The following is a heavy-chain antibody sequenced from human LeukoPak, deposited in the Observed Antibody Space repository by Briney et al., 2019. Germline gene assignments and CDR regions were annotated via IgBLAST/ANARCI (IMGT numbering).Heavy chain of an antibody. CDR3: ARDIYYDSSGYPNYAFDI. J-gene: IGHJ3*02. CDR1: GYTFTCYY. Sequence: GASVKVSCKASGYTFTCYYMHWVRQAPGQGLEWMGWINPNSGGTNYAQKFQGRVTMTRDTSISTAYMELSRLRSDDTAVYYCARDIYYDSSGYPNYAFDIWGQGTMVTVSS. V-gene: IGHV1-2*02. CDR2: INPNSGGT. D-gene: IGHD3-22*01.